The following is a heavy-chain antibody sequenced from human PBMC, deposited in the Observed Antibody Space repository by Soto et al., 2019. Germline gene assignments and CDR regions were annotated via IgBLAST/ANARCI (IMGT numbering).Heavy chain of an antibody. V-gene: IGHV4-39*01. Sequence: SETLSLTCTVSGGSISSSSYYWGWIRQPPGKGLEWIGSIYYSGSTYYNPSLKSRVTISVDTSKNQFSLKLSSVTAADTAVYYCARPGVAAGPFDYWGQGTLVTVSS. CDR3: ARPGVAAGPFDY. CDR2: IYYSGST. J-gene: IGHJ4*02. D-gene: IGHD6-13*01. CDR1: GGSISSSSYY.